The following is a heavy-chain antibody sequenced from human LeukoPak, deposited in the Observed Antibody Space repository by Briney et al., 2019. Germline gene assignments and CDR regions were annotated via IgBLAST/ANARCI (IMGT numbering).Heavy chain of an antibody. CDR1: DFTFTSYA. V-gene: IGHV3-23*01. D-gene: IGHD6-19*01. J-gene: IGHJ4*02. CDR3: AKSDWYKRGEPDYFDY. CDR2: ISGSGSNT. Sequence: GGSLRLSCAASDFTFTSYAMSWVRQAPGKGLEWVATISGSGSNTYYANSVKGRYSISRDNSKNTVYLQMNSLRAEDTAMYYCAKSDWYKRGEPDYFDYWGQGSLVTVSS.